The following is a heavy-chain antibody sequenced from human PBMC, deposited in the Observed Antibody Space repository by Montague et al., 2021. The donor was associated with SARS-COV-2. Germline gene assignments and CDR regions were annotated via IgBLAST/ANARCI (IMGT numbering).Heavy chain of an antibody. CDR1: GFTFSSYS. CDR2: ISSSSSYI. Sequence: SLRLSCAASGFTFSSYSMNWVRQAPGKGLEWVSSISSSSSYIYYADSVKGRFTISRDNAKNSLYLQMNSLRAEDTAVYYCARDHDYGDYSFGWFDPWGQGTLVTVSS. D-gene: IGHD4-17*01. V-gene: IGHV3-21*01. J-gene: IGHJ5*02. CDR3: ARDHDYGDYSFGWFDP.